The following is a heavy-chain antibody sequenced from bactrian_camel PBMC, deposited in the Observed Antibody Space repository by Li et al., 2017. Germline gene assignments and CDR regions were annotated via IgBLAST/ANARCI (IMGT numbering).Heavy chain of an antibody. J-gene: IGHJ4*01. CDR1: EFIFGRRG. CDR2: INPDGST. V-gene: IGHV3S53*01. CDR3: VKSEAPSLRY. Sequence: QLVESGGGSVQIGGSLRLSCKASEFIFGRRGMGWYRQAPGQECELVSHINPDGSTSYADSVKGRFTITQDIANNAAWLQMNNLKSDDTAVYVCVKSEAPSLRYWGRGTQVTVS.